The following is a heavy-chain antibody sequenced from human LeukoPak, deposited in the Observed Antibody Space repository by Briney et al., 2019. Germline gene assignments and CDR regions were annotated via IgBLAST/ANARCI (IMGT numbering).Heavy chain of an antibody. Sequence: GGSLRLSCAVSGITFNNAWMTWVRQAPGKGVEWVGRIKSKADGGTTDYAAPVKGRFSISREDSKTTVHLQMDTLKADDTAVSYCTTQGNLNRRMIDWYFDLWGRGTLVTVSS. D-gene: IGHD1-14*01. CDR2: IKSKADGGTT. CDR1: GITFNNAW. J-gene: IGHJ2*01. V-gene: IGHV3-15*01. CDR3: TTQGNLNRRMIDWYFDL.